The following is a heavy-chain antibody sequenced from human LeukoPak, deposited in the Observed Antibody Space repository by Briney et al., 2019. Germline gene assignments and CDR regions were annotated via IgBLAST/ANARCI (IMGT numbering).Heavy chain of an antibody. CDR1: GFTFSSYE. D-gene: IGHD3-3*01. Sequence: QSGGSLRLSCAASGFTFSSYEMNWVRQAPGKGLEWVSYISSSSSTIYYADSVKGRFTISRDNAKNSLYLQMNSLRAEDTAVYYCARDEEGLGVITPNGIDYWGQGTLVTVSS. V-gene: IGHV3-48*01. CDR3: ARDEEGLGVITPNGIDY. J-gene: IGHJ4*02. CDR2: ISSSSSTI.